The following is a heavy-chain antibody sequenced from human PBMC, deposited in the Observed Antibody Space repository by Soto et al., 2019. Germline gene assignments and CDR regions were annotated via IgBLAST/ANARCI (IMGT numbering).Heavy chain of an antibody. CDR1: GFTFSSYG. CDR2: ISYDGSNK. J-gene: IGHJ6*02. V-gene: IGHV3-30*18. D-gene: IGHD1-26*01. CDR3: AKDRWDRNAPQPTYYYYGMDV. Sequence: QVQLVESGGGVVQPGRSLRLSCAASGFTFSSYGMHWVRQAPGKGLEWVAVISYDGSNKYYADSVKGRFTISRDNSKNTLYLQMNSLRAEDTAVYYCAKDRWDRNAPQPTYYYYGMDVWGQGTTVTVSS.